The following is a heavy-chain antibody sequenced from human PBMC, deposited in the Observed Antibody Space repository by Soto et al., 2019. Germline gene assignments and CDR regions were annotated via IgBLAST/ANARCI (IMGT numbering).Heavy chain of an antibody. CDR1: GYTFTSYG. CDR3: ARSITGTFEY. D-gene: IGHD1-20*01. J-gene: IGHJ4*02. CDR2: ITTYNGNT. Sequence: QVQLVQSGAEVKKPGASVKVSCKASGYTFTSYGITWVRQAPGQGLEWMGWITTYNGNTNYAHKRQGRVTMTTHTSTRTAYMELRSMRAEDTAVYYCARSITGTFEYWGQRTLVTVSS. V-gene: IGHV1-18*01.